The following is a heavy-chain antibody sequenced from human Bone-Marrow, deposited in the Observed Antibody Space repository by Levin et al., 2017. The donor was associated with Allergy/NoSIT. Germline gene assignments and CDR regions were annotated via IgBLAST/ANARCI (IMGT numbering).Heavy chain of an antibody. CDR1: GYTFTTYG. V-gene: IGHV1-18*01. CDR2: ISPYKSNI. Sequence: ASVKVSCKASGYTFTTYGISWVRQAPGQGLEWIGWISPYKSNINTAQNLQGRVTLTTDTSTSIAYMELRSLRSDDTAVYYCARDDGRGSYLYFYYYGMDVWGQGTTVTVSS. J-gene: IGHJ6*02. D-gene: IGHD1-26*01. CDR3: ARDDGRGSYLYFYYYGMDV.